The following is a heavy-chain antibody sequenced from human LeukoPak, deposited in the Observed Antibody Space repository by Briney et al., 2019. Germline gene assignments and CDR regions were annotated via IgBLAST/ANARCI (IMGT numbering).Heavy chain of an antibody. V-gene: IGHV3-30*18. CDR3: AKSQAYTLIDY. J-gene: IGHJ4*02. CDR1: GFTFSSYG. D-gene: IGHD2-2*02. Sequence: PGGSLRLSCAASGFTFSSYGMHWVRQAPGKELEGVAVISYDGRNKYYTDSVKGRFTISRDNSENTLYLQMNSLRAEDTAVYYCAKSQAYTLIDYWGQGTLVTVSS. CDR2: ISYDGRNK.